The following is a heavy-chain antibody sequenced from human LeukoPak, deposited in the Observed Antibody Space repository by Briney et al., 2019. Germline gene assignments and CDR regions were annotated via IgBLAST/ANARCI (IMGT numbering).Heavy chain of an antibody. CDR3: AREDSSGYYY. J-gene: IGHJ4*02. Sequence: GGSLRLSCAASGFTFSNFDMHWVRQAPGEGLEWVAVISHDGSNKFYVDSVKGRFTISRDNSQNTLYLQMNRLRGEDTAVYYCAREDSSGYYYWGQGTLVTVSS. CDR2: ISHDGSNK. CDR1: GFTFSNFD. V-gene: IGHV3-30*03. D-gene: IGHD3-22*01.